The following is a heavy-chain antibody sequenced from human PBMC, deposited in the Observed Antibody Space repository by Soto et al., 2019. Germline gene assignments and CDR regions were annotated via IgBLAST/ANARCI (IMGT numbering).Heavy chain of an antibody. J-gene: IGHJ5*02. Sequence: QVTLKESGPVLVKPTETLTLRCTVSGLSITDSEMGVSWIRQPPGQPLEWLAHIDSSGEKSYRTFLKSRLAISKDTSKSQIVLTMTNMVPADTATYYCARRQLAVAVSPWFDPWGQGIPVTVSS. D-gene: IGHD6-13*01. CDR1: GLSITDSEMG. V-gene: IGHV2-26*01. CDR2: IDSSGEK. CDR3: ARRQLAVAVSPWFDP.